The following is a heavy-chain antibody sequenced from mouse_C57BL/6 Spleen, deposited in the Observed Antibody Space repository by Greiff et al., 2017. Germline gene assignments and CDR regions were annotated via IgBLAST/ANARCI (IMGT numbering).Heavy chain of an antibody. Sequence: VQGVESGPGLVAPSQSLSITCTVSGFSLTSYGVHWVRQPPGKGLEWLVVIWSDGSTTYNSALKSRLSISKDNSKSQVFLKMNSLQTDDTAMYYCARHGNWDRGAMDYWGQGTSVTVSS. CDR1: GFSLTSYG. D-gene: IGHD4-1*01. V-gene: IGHV2-6-1*01. J-gene: IGHJ4*01. CDR3: ARHGNWDRGAMDY. CDR2: IWSDGST.